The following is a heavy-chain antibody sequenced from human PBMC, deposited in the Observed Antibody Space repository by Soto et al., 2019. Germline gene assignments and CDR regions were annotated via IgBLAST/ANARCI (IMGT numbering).Heavy chain of an antibody. V-gene: IGHV3-30-3*01. CDR3: ATAYYYDSSGYYAFDI. D-gene: IGHD3-22*01. CDR1: GFTFSSYA. Sequence: GGSLRLSCAASGFTFSSYAMHWVRQAPGKGLEWVAVISYDGSNKYYADSVKGRFTISRDNSKNTLYLQMNSLRAEDTALYYCATAYYYDSSGYYAFDIWGQGTMVTVSS. J-gene: IGHJ3*02. CDR2: ISYDGSNK.